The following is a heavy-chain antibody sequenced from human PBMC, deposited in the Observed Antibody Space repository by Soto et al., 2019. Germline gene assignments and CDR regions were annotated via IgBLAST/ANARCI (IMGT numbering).Heavy chain of an antibody. CDR1: GFIFSEYW. J-gene: IGHJ4*02. CDR2: TKYDGREK. V-gene: IGHV3-7*05. Sequence: GGSLRLSCAASGFIFSEYWMNWVRQAPGKGLEWVASTKYDGREKRYVDSVKGRFTISRDNAKSSLYLQMASLRAEDTAVYFCARDGVVPGLYFDYWGQGTLVTVSS. D-gene: IGHD2-2*01. CDR3: ARDGVVPGLYFDY.